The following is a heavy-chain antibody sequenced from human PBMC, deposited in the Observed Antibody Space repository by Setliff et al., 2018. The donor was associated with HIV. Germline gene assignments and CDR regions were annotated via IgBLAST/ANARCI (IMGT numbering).Heavy chain of an antibody. V-gene: IGHV4-59*01. CDR1: SDSISSSY. J-gene: IGHJ5*02. D-gene: IGHD2-21*02. CDR2: VHHSGST. Sequence: SETLSLTCTVSSDSISSSYWTWIRQPPGQGLEWIGYVHHSGSTKYNASLRRRVTMSVDTSKNLFSLTLRSVTAADTAVYYCASAGPYCGDDCPYNWLTPWGQGTLVTVSS. CDR3: ASAGPYCGDDCPYNWLTP.